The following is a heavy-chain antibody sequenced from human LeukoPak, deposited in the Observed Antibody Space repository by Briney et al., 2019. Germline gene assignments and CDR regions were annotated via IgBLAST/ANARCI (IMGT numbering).Heavy chain of an antibody. V-gene: IGHV4-39*07. D-gene: IGHD1-14*01. CDR1: GGSISSSSYY. CDR3: ARDNHYYYYMDV. Sequence: SGTLSLTCTVSGGSISSSSYYWGWIRQPPGKGLEWIGSIYYSGSTYYNPSLKSRVTISVDTSKNQFSLKLSSVTAADTAVYYCARDNHYYYYMDVWGKGTTVTVSS. J-gene: IGHJ6*03. CDR2: IYYSGST.